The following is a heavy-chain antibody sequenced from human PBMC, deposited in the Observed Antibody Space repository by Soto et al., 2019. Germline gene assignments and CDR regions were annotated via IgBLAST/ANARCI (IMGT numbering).Heavy chain of an antibody. CDR3: ARDPFYGWFDS. J-gene: IGHJ5*01. CDR2: MTPDSGDT. Sequence: QVQLVQSGAEVRKPGASVKVSCKASGHTLASYDINWVRQATGQGLEWMGWMTPDSGDTGYAQKFQGRVTMTWHTSITTAYMELSSLRSDDTAVYYCARDPFYGWFDSWGQGTLVIVSS. V-gene: IGHV1-8*01. D-gene: IGHD3-16*01. CDR1: GHTLASYD.